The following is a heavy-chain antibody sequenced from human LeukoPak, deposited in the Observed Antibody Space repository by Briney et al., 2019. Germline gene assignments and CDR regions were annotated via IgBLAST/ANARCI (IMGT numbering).Heavy chain of an antibody. Sequence: PSETLSLTCAVYGGSFSGYYWSWIRQPPGKGLEWIGEINHSGSTNYNPSLKSRVTISVDTSKNQFSLKLSSVTAADTAVYYCARGDKSYYDFWSGYFSLWGQGTLVTVSS. CDR3: ARGDKSYYDFWSGYFSL. J-gene: IGHJ4*02. CDR1: GGSFSGYY. D-gene: IGHD3-3*01. V-gene: IGHV4-34*01. CDR2: INHSGST.